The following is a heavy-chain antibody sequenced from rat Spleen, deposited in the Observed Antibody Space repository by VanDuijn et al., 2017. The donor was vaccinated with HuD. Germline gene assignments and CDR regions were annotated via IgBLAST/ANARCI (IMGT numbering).Heavy chain of an antibody. Sequence: EVYLVESGGGLVQPGRSLKLSCVASGFTFNNFWMTWIRQAPGKGLEWVASITNTGGVTYYPDSVRGRFTISRDDAENTLYLQMDSLRSEDTATYYCTRGTRIYYYWGQGVMVTVSS. CDR1: GFTFNNFW. V-gene: IGHV5-31*01. J-gene: IGHJ2*01. CDR3: TRGTRIYYY. D-gene: IGHD1-4*01. CDR2: ITNTGGVT.